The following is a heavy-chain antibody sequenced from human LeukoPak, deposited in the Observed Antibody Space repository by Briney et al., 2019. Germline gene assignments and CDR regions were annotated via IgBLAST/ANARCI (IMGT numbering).Heavy chain of an antibody. CDR2: INHSGST. D-gene: IGHD3-9*01. CDR1: GGSISSSSYY. V-gene: IGHV4-39*07. CDR3: ARGHYDILTGYYKEGHYYYYYGMDV. Sequence: PSETLSLTCTVSGGSISSSSYYWSWIRQPPGKGLEWIGEINHSGSTNYNPSLKSRVTISVDTSKNQFSLKLSSVTAADTAVYYCARGHYDILTGYYKEGHYYYYYGMDVWGQGTTVTVSS. J-gene: IGHJ6*02.